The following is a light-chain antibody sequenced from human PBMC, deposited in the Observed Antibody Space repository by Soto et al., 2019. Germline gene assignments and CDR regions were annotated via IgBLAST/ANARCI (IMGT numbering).Light chain of an antibody. V-gene: IGKV1-27*01. Sequence: DIQMTQSPTSLSASVGDRVTITCRASQDIRNFVAWYQQKPGQAPKLLIYAASTLPSGVPSRFSGSGSGTDFTLTSNGLEPEDVATCSCRNYSSVPVFGPGTKVEIK. CDR3: RNYSSVPV. CDR1: QDIRNF. CDR2: AAS. J-gene: IGKJ3*01.